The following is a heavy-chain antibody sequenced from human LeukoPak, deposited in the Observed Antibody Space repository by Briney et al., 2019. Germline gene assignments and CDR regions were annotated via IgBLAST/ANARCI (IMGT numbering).Heavy chain of an antibody. CDR1: GGTFSSYA. D-gene: IGHD3-10*01. V-gene: IGHV1-69*06. CDR3: ARLGEGDAFDI. CDR2: IIPIFGTA. Sequence: SVKVSCKASGGTFSSYAISWVRQAPGQGLEWMGRIIPIFGTANYAQKFQGRVTITADKSTSTAYMGLSSLRSEDTAAYYCARLGEGDAFDIWGQGTMVTVSS. J-gene: IGHJ3*02.